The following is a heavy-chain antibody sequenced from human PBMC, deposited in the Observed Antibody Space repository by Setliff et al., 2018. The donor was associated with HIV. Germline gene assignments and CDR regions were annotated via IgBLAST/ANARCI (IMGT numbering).Heavy chain of an antibody. CDR2: IRSDGSST. D-gene: IGHD5-18*01. CDR1: GFTFSSYW. J-gene: IGHJ1*01. CDR3: AKDAGSYSYVHEYFQH. V-gene: IGHV3-74*01. Sequence: GGSLRLSCAASGFTFSSYWMHWVRQAPGKGLVWVSRIRSDGSSTTYADSVKGRFTISRDNAKNTLYLQMNSLRAEDTAVCYCAKDAGSYSYVHEYFQHWGQGTLVTVSS.